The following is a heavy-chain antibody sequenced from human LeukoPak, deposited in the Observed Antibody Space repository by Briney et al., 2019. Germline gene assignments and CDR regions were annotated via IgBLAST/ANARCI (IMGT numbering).Heavy chain of an antibody. V-gene: IGHV3-23*01. J-gene: IGHJ4*02. D-gene: IGHD6-19*01. Sequence: GGSLRLSCAASGITFNNYAMSWVRQAPGKGLEWVSDVSGSGGVTHYADSVKGRFTISRDNSKNSLYLQMNSLRAEDTAVYYCAKSVGWVKYYFDYWGQGTMVTVSS. CDR3: AKSVGWVKYYFDY. CDR2: VSGSGGVT. CDR1: GITFNNYA.